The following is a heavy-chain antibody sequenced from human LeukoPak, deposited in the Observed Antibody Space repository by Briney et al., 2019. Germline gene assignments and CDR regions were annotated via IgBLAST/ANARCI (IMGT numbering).Heavy chain of an antibody. CDR3: ARGRSYDFWSGPIPPYGMDV. V-gene: IGHV1-8*01. CDR2: VNPNSGNT. Sequence: ASVKVSCKASGYTFTSYDINWVRQATGQGLEWMGWVNPNSGNTGYAQKFQGRVTMTRNTSISTAYMELSSLRSEDTAVYYCARGRSYDFWSGPIPPYGMDVWGQGTTVTVSS. CDR1: GYTFTSYD. J-gene: IGHJ6*02. D-gene: IGHD3-3*01.